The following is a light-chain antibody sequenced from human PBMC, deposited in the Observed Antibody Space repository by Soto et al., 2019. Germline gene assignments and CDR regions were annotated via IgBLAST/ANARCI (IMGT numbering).Light chain of an antibody. CDR1: QSISSW. CDR2: DAP. Sequence: DIQVTQSPSTLSASVGDRVTITCRASQSISSWLAWYQQKPGKAPKLLIYDAPSLESGVPSRFSGSGSGTEFTLTISSLQPDDFATYYCQQYNSYRTFGQGTKVDIK. CDR3: QQYNSYRT. V-gene: IGKV1-5*01. J-gene: IGKJ1*01.